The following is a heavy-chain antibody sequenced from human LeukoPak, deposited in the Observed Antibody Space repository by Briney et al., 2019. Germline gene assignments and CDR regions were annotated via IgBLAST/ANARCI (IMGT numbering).Heavy chain of an antibody. J-gene: IGHJ3*02. CDR2: IIPIFGTA. Sequence: SVKVSCKASGGTFSSYAISWVRQAPGQGLEWMGGIIPIFGTANYAQKFQGRVTITADESTSTAYMELSSLRSEDTAVYYCAGREPQGGQWELPNNAFDIWGQGTMVTVSS. V-gene: IGHV1-69*13. CDR3: AGREPQGGQWELPNNAFDI. D-gene: IGHD1-26*01. CDR1: GGTFSSYA.